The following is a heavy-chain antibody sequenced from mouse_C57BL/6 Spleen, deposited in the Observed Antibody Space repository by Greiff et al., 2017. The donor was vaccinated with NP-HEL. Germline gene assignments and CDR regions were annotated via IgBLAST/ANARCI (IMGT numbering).Heavy chain of an antibody. V-gene: IGHV1-82*01. D-gene: IGHD1-1*01. CDR1: GYAFSSSW. CDR2: IYPGDGDT. CDR3: ARSPSTVVATGAMDY. J-gene: IGHJ4*01. Sequence: VQLQQSGPELVKPGASVKISCKASGYAFSSSWMNWVKQRPGKGLEWIGRIYPGDGDTNYNGKFKGKATLTADKSSSTAYMQLSSLTSEDSAVYFCARSPSTVVATGAMDYWGRGTSVTVSS.